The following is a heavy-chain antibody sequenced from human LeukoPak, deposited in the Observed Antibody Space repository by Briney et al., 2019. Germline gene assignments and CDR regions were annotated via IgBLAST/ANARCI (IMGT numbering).Heavy chain of an antibody. CDR3: ARDHDWAFDL. D-gene: IGHD3-9*01. CDR2: INHNAEMI. CDR1: GFPFGSYV. Sequence: GGSLRLSCEASGFPFGSYVMSWVRQAPRKGLEWIAYINHNAEMIFYPDFVKGRFSISRDNAKNSLYLQMNALRYEDTAIYYCARDHDWAFDLWGQGTLVTVSS. V-gene: IGHV3-48*02. J-gene: IGHJ4*02.